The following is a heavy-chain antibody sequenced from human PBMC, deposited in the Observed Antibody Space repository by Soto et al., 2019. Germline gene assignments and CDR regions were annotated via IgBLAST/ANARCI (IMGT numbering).Heavy chain of an antibody. CDR2: INHSGSN. V-gene: IGHV4-34*01. J-gene: IGHJ4*02. D-gene: IGHD2-8*02. CDR1: GGAFSGYY. Sequence: QVQLQQWGAGLLKPSETLSLTCAVYGGAFSGYYWTWIRQPPGTGLERMGAINHSGSNNYNPSLKSVITTSVATSKNQSSLQLTSVTAATTAVYSAARDKITGLFDYWGQGTLVTVSS. CDR3: ARDKITGLFDY.